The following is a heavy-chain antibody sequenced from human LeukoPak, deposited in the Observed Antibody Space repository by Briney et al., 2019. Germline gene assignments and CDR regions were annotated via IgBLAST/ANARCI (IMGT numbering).Heavy chain of an antibody. D-gene: IGHD3-10*01. CDR3: AKDDRSGSLYYFDY. CDR1: GFTFSSYA. Sequence: PGGSLRLSCAASGFTFSSYAMSWVRQALGKGLEWVSAISGSGGSTYYADSVKGRFTISRDNSKNTLYLQMNSLRAEDTAVYYCAKDDRSGSLYYFDYWGQGTLVTVSS. J-gene: IGHJ4*02. CDR2: ISGSGGST. V-gene: IGHV3-23*01.